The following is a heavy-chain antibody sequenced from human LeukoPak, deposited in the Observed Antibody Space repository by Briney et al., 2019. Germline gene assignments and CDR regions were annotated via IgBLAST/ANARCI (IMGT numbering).Heavy chain of an antibody. CDR3: ARPISSGWFFWFDP. V-gene: IGHV1-2*02. J-gene: IGHJ5*02. Sequence: GASVKVSCKASGYTFTGYYMHWVRQAPGQGLEWMGWINPNSGGTNYAQKFQGRVTMTRDTSISTAYMELSRLRSDDTAVYYCARPISSGWFFWFDPWGQGTLVTVSS. CDR1: GYTFTGYY. D-gene: IGHD6-13*01. CDR2: INPNSGGT.